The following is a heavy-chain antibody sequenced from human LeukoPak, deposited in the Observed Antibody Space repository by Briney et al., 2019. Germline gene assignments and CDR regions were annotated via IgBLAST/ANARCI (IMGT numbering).Heavy chain of an antibody. CDR3: ARNPYDYVWGSYRRYYFGY. J-gene: IGHJ4*02. Sequence: PGGSLRLSCAASGFTFSTYAIHWVRQAPGQGLEWVAVISYDGSNRYYADSVKGRFTISRDNSKNTLQLQMNSLSAEDTAVYYYARNPYDYVWGSYRRYYFGYWGQGTLVTVSS. CDR1: GFTFSTYA. V-gene: IGHV3-30*04. CDR2: ISYDGSNR. D-gene: IGHD3-16*02.